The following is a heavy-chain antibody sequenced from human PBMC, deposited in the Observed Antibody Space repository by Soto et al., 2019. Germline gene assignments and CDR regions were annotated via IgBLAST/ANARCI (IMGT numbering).Heavy chain of an antibody. J-gene: IGHJ4*02. Sequence: QVQLQESGPGLVKPSETLSLTCTVSGGSISSDYWSWIRQSPGKGLEWIGSIHYSGSTNSNPSLKSRVTISVDTSKNQFSLRLSSVTAADTAVYYCARHQAGYSSSWEYWGQGTLVTVSS. CDR2: IHYSGST. D-gene: IGHD6-13*01. V-gene: IGHV4-59*08. CDR3: ARHQAGYSSSWEY. CDR1: GGSISSDY.